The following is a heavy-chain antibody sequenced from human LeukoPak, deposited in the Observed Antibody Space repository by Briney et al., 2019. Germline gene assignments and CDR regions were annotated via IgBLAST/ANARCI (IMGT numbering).Heavy chain of an antibody. CDR2: TYYRSKWYN. D-gene: IGHD1-26*01. V-gene: IGHV6-1*01. J-gene: IGHJ5*01. CDR1: GDSVSTNSAT. CDR3: ARLVGASWFDS. Sequence: KPSQTLSLTCAISGDSVSTNSATWTWLRQSPSRGLEWLGRTYYRSKWYNDYAVSMKSRITINPDTSKNQFSLQLNSVTPEDTAMYYCARLVGASWFDSWGQGTLVTVSS.